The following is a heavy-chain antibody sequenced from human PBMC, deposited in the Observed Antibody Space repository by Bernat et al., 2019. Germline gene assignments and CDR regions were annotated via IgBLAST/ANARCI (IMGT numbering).Heavy chain of an antibody. D-gene: IGHD3-10*01. V-gene: IGHV3-48*03. CDR3: ASLSTPQYYYGSGSYLDY. CDR1: GFTFSSYE. CDR2: ISSSGSTI. J-gene: IGHJ4*02. Sequence: EVQLVESGGGLVQPGGSLRLSCAASGFTFSSYEMNWVRQAPGKGLEWVSYISSSGSTIYSADSVKGRFTISRDNAKNSLYLQMNSLRAEDTAVYYCASLSTPQYYYGSGSYLDYWGQGTLVTVSS.